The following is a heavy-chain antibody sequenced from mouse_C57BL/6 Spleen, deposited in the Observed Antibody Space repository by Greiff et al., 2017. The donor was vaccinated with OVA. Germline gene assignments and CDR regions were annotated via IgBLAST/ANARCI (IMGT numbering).Heavy chain of an antibody. J-gene: IGHJ4*01. CDR2: ISSGGDYI. D-gene: IGHD1-1*02. V-gene: IGHV5-9-1*02. Sequence: EVMLVESGAGLVKPGGSLKLSCAASGFTFSSYAMSWVRQTPEKRLEWVAYISSGGDYIYYADTVKGRFTISRDNARNTLYLQMSSLKSEDTAMYYCTRGDYGDAMDYWGQGTSVTVSS. CDR3: TRGDYGDAMDY. CDR1: GFTFSSYA.